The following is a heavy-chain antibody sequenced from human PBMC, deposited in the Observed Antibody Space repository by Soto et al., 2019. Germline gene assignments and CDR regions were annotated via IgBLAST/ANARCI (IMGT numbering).Heavy chain of an antibody. CDR1: GGSISSGGYY. D-gene: IGHD2-15*01. CDR3: ARAGYCSGGSCYSLYYFDY. Sequence: QVQLQESGPGLVKPSQTLSLTCTVSGGSISSGGYYWSWIRQHPGKGLEWIGYIYYSGSTYYNPSXXKRVTISVDTXXNXVXXKLSSVTAADTAVYYCARAGYCSGGSCYSLYYFDYWGQGTLVTVSS. V-gene: IGHV4-31*03. J-gene: IGHJ4*02. CDR2: IYYSGST.